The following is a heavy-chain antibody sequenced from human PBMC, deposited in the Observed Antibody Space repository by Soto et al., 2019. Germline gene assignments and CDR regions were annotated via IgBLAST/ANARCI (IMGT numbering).Heavy chain of an antibody. CDR2: ISGSGGST. CDR3: AKSGRHIVVVPAVSNWFDP. V-gene: IGHV3-23*01. J-gene: IGHJ5*02. CDR1: GFTFSSYA. D-gene: IGHD2-2*01. Sequence: EVQLLESGGGLVQPGGSLRLSCAASGFTFSSYAMSWVRQAPGKGLEWVSAISGSGGSTYYADSVKGRFTISRDNSRDTLYLQLNRLRAEDTAVYYCAKSGRHIVVVPAVSNWFDPWGQVTLVTVSS.